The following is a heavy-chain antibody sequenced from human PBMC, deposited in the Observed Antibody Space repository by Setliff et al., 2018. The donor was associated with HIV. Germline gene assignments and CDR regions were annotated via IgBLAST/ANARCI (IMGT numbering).Heavy chain of an antibody. CDR3: ATLPWGFGGSRAFEF. J-gene: IGHJ3*01. D-gene: IGHD3-10*01. CDR2: IYTTGTT. Sequence: PSETLSLTCNVSGVSISSSLYYWSWIRQPAGMGLQWVGHIYTTGTTDYSPSVKSRASISVGTSKNQFSLNLNSVTAADTAVYYCATLPWGFGGSRAFEFWGQGTTVTVSS. V-gene: IGHV4-61*09. CDR1: GVSISSSLYY.